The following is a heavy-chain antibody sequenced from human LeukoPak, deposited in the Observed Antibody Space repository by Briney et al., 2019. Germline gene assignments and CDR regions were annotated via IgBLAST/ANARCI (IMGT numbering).Heavy chain of an antibody. CDR3: ARGWYYYFDY. CDR2: TYFRSKWYN. CDR1: GDSVSISTAT. J-gene: IGHJ4*02. D-gene: IGHD1-14*01. V-gene: IGHV6-1*01. Sequence: SQTLSLTCAISGDSVSISTATWNWIRQSPSRGLEWLGTTYFRSKWYNDYAVSVKSRVTINPDTSKNQFSLQLSSVTPEDTAVYYCARGWYYYFDYWGQGSLVTVSS.